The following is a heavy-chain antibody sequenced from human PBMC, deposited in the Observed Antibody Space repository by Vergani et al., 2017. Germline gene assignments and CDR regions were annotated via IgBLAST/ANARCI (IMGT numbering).Heavy chain of an antibody. J-gene: IGHJ4*02. Sequence: EVQLVESGGGLVQPGRSLRLSCAASDFTFDDYAMHWVRQAPGKGLEWVSGINPEGTNTPYADSVKGRFTISRDNAKNMMYLQLNSLRDEDTAVYYCARDGRIDAEGTELDYWGQGTLVTVSS. CDR1: DFTFDDYA. CDR3: ARDGRIDAEGTELDY. D-gene: IGHD1-14*01. CDR2: INPEGTNT. V-gene: IGHV3-9*01.